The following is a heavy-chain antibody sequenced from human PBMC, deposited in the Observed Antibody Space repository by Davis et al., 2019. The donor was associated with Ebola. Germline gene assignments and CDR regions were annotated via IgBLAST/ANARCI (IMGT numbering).Heavy chain of an antibody. V-gene: IGHV3-23*01. Sequence: GESLKISCAASGFTFRPFSMTWVRQAPGKGLEWVASIFGDASATFYSDSVKGRFTISRDNSKNTLFLQMNSLRSEDTAMYYCAKDLVPDGVWDFDSWGQGTLVTVSS. J-gene: IGHJ4*02. CDR2: IFGDASAT. CDR3: AKDLVPDGVWDFDS. D-gene: IGHD2-8*01. CDR1: GFTFRPFS.